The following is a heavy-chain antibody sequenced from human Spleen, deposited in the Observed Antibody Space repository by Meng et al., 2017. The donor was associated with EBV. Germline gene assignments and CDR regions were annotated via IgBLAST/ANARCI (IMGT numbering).Heavy chain of an antibody. CDR3: ARQGRSDYYDSSGSDH. CDR2: INTNTGNP. CDR1: GYTFTNYD. D-gene: IGHD3-22*01. J-gene: IGHJ4*02. Sequence: QVQLVQSGSESKTPGASVRDSCTASGYTFTNYDMNWVRQAPGQGLEWTRWINTNTGNPTYAQGFTGRFVFSLDTSVSTAYLQISSLKAEDTAVYYCARQGRSDYYDSSGSDHWGQGPLVTVYS. V-gene: IGHV7-4-1*02.